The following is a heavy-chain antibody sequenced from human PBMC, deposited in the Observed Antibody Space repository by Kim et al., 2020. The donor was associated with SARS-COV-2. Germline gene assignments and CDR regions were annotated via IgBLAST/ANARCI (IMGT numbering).Heavy chain of an antibody. V-gene: IGHV3-9*01. J-gene: IGHJ2*01. CDR1: GFNFRDHA. CDR3: ARDVTPGLGAILYW. Sequence: GGSLRLSCRTSGFNFRDHAMNWVRQGPETGLEWVSAINRGGGHVDYADFVKGRFTISRDNAKNSLYLQMNSLRPEDTALYYCARDVTPGLGAILYW. CDR2: INRGGGHV. D-gene: IGHD1-26*01.